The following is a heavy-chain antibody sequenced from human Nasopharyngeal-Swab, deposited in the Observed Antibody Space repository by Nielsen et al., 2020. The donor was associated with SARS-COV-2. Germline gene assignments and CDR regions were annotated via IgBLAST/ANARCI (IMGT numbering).Heavy chain of an antibody. J-gene: IGHJ5*02. V-gene: IGHV1-18*01. CDR1: GYTFTSYG. CDR2: INAYNGNT. Sequence: ASVKVSCKASGYTFTSYGISWVRQAPGQGLEWMGWINAYNGNTNYAQKLQGRVTMTTDTSTSTAYMELRSLRSDDTAVYYCASSLGYCSSTSCPRGWFDPWGQGTLVTVSS. CDR3: ASSLGYCSSTSCPRGWFDP. D-gene: IGHD2-2*01.